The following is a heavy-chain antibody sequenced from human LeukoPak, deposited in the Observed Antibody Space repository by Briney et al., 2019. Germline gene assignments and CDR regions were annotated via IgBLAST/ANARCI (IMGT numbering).Heavy chain of an antibody. D-gene: IGHD3-10*01. CDR3: ARVLGRAVKTSPIGY. CDR2: ISYDGSIE. V-gene: IGHV3-30*04. Sequence: HPGGSLRLSCAASGFTFSSYAMHWVRQAPGKGLEWVAVISYDGSIEYYADSVKGRFTISRDNSKNTLYLQMNSLRAEDTAVYYCARVLGRAVKTSPIGYWGQGTLVTVSS. CDR1: GFTFSSYA. J-gene: IGHJ4*02.